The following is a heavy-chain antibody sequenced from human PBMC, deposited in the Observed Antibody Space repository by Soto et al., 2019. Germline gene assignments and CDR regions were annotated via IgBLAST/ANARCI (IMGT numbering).Heavy chain of an antibody. J-gene: IGHJ6*02. D-gene: IGHD3-3*01. CDR1: GMTFSSDG. Sequence: SLRLTCAASGMTFSSDGMHCVRKAPGKGLEWVAVIWYDGSNKYYADSVKGRFTISRDNSKNTLYLQMNSLRAEDTAVYYCARDPDFWSGSGYYYYGMDVWGQGTTVTVSS. CDR2: IWYDGSNK. CDR3: ARDPDFWSGSGYYYYGMDV. V-gene: IGHV3-33*01.